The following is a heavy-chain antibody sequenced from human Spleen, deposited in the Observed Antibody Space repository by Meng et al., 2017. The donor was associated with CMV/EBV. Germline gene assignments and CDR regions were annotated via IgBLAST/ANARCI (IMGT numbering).Heavy chain of an antibody. CDR3: ARESYFYETSALGDF. D-gene: IGHD3-22*01. J-gene: IGHJ4*02. V-gene: IGHV3-74*03. CDR1: GFTFSGYW. Sequence: SGFTFSGYWMHWVRQAPGKGLVWVSRINGDESITTYADSVQGRFTISRDNAKNTLYLQMNSLRAEDTAVFYCARESYFYETSALGDFWGQGTLVTVSS. CDR2: INGDESIT.